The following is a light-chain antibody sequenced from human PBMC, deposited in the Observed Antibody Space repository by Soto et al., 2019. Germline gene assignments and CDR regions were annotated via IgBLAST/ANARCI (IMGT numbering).Light chain of an antibody. CDR1: QDISNL. J-gene: IGKJ4*01. Sequence: DIQMTQSPSSVSASVGDRVTITCRASQDISNLLAWYQQKPGKVPKLLIYAASSLQSGVPSRFSGSGFETDFTLTISSLQPEDSATYYCQQADSFPLTFGGGTKVDIK. CDR3: QQADSFPLT. CDR2: AAS. V-gene: IGKV1D-12*01.